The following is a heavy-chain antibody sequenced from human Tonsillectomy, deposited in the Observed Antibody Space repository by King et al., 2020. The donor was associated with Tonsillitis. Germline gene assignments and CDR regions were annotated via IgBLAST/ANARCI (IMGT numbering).Heavy chain of an antibody. Sequence: QLVQSGGGVVRPGGSLRLSCAASGFTFDDYGMSWVRQAPGKGLEWVSGINWNGGSTGYADSVKGRFTISRDNAKNSLYLQMNSLRAEDTALYFCARGDLIAVAYPFDLWGQGTMVTVSS. J-gene: IGHJ3*01. CDR1: GFTFDDYG. CDR3: ARGDLIAVAYPFDL. CDR2: INWNGGST. V-gene: IGHV3-20*04. D-gene: IGHD6-19*01.